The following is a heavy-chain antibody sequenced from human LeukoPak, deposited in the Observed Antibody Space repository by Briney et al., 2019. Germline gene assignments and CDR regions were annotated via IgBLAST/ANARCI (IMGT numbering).Heavy chain of an antibody. D-gene: IGHD6-13*01. V-gene: IGHV4-59*01. CDR1: GGSISSYY. CDR2: IYYSGST. CDR3: ARVGIAAVLALDV. Sequence: SGTLSLTCTVSGGSISSYYWSWIRQPPGKGLEWIGYIYYSGSTNYNPSLKSRVTISVDTSKNQFSLKLSSVTAADTAVYYCARVGIAAVLALDVWGQGTTVTVSS. J-gene: IGHJ6*02.